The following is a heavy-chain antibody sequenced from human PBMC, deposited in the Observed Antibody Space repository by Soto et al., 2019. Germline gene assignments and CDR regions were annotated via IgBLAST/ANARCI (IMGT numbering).Heavy chain of an antibody. J-gene: IGHJ6*03. D-gene: IGHD5-12*01. Sequence: QVQLVQSGAEVKKPGASVTVSFRASGDTFTGYYMHWVRQAPGQGLEWMGWINPNSGVTKYAQKFQGWVTMTRDTSIRTVYMQLSRLRSDDTAVYYCARESGGATATLDYYYFYMDVWGTGTTVTVYS. V-gene: IGHV1-2*04. CDR2: INPNSGVT. CDR1: GDTFTGYY. CDR3: ARESGGATATLDYYYFYMDV.